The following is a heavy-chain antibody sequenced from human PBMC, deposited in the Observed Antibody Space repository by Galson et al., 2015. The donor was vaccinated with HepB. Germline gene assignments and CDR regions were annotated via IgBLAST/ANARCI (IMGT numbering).Heavy chain of an antibody. CDR3: ARDLTYYYDRPPNFDY. CDR2: IKQDGSEK. Sequence: SLRLSCAASGFTFSSYWMSWVRQAPGKGLEWVANIKQDGSEKYYVDSVKGRFTISRDNAKNSLYLQMNSLRAEDTAVYYCARDLTYYYDRPPNFDYWGQGTLVTVSS. V-gene: IGHV3-7*01. J-gene: IGHJ4*02. D-gene: IGHD3-22*01. CDR1: GFTFSSYW.